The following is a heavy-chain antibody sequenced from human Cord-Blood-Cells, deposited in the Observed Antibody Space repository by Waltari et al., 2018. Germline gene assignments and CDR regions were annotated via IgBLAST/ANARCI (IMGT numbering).Heavy chain of an antibody. Sequence: QVQLVQSGAEVKKPGSSVKVSCKASGGTFSSYAISWVRQAPGQGLEWMVGIIPILGIATYAQKFQGRVTITADESTSTAYMELSSLRSEDTAVYYCASGHYYDSSEGGFDYWGQGTLVTVSS. D-gene: IGHD3-22*01. J-gene: IGHJ4*02. CDR2: IIPILGIA. V-gene: IGHV1-69*04. CDR3: ASGHYYDSSEGGFDY. CDR1: GGTFSSYA.